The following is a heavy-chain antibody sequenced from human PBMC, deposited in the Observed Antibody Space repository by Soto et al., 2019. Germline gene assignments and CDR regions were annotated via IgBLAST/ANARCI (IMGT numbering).Heavy chain of an antibody. D-gene: IGHD5-18*01. CDR1: GFTFSSYG. J-gene: IGHJ6*03. CDR3: AKDRPVRGYSYGHRGITYMDV. Sequence: GGSLRLSCAASGFTFSSYGMHWVRQAPGKGLEWVAVISYDGSNKYYADSVKGRFTISRDNSKNTLYLQMNSLRAEDTAVYYCAKDRPVRGYSYGHRGITYMDVWCKGTTLTVSS. V-gene: IGHV3-30*18. CDR2: ISYDGSNK.